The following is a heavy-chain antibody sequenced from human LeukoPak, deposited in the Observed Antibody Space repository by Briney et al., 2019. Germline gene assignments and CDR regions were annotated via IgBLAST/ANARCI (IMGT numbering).Heavy chain of an antibody. J-gene: IGHJ6*03. V-gene: IGHV4-31*03. CDR1: GGSISSGGYY. D-gene: IGHD2-2*02. Sequence: SETLSLTCTVSGGSISSGGYYWSWIRQHPGKGLEWIGYIYYSGSTYYNPSLKSRVTISVDTSKNQFSLKLSSVTAADTAVYYCARGKFEYCSSTSCYINYYYYMDVWGKGTTVTVSS. CDR2: IYYSGST. CDR3: ARGKFEYCSSTSCYINYYYYMDV.